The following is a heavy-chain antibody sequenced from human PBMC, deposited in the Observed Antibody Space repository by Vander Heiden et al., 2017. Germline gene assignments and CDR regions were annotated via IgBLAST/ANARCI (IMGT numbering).Heavy chain of an antibody. CDR3: AKYSSSPYYYYGMDV. Sequence: EVQLLESGGGLVQPGGSLRLSCAAAGFALRRYAMSWVRQAPGKGLEWVSAISGSGGSTYYADSVKGRFTISRDNSKNTLYLQMNSLRAEDTAVYYCAKYSSSPYYYYGMDVWGQGTTVTVSS. V-gene: IGHV3-23*01. CDR1: GFALRRYA. J-gene: IGHJ6*02. D-gene: IGHD6-6*01. CDR2: ISGSGGST.